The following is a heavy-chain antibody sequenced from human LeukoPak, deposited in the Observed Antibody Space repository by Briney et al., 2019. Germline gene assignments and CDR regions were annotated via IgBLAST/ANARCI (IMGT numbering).Heavy chain of an antibody. CDR2: IRSKANSYAT. D-gene: IGHD6-13*01. Sequence: PGGSLKPSCAASGFTFSGSAMHWVRQASGKGLEWVGRIRSKANSYATAYAASVKGRFTISRDDSKNTAYLQMNSLKTEDTAVYYCTRLSGSSSIDYWGQGTLVTVSS. J-gene: IGHJ4*02. CDR1: GFTFSGSA. CDR3: TRLSGSSSIDY. V-gene: IGHV3-73*01.